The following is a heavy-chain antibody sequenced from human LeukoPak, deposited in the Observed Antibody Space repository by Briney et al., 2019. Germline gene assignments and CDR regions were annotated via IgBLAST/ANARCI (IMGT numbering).Heavy chain of an antibody. CDR1: GYTFTSYG. CDR2: ISAYNGNT. CDR3: ARIIIDSYYDSSGYYY. V-gene: IGHV1-18*01. Sequence: ASVKVSCKASGYTFTSYGISWVRQAPGQGLEWMGWISAYNGNTNYAQKLQGRVTMTTDTSTSTAYMELRSLRSDDTAVYYCARIIIDSYYDSSGYYYWGQGTLVTVSS. J-gene: IGHJ4*02. D-gene: IGHD3-22*01.